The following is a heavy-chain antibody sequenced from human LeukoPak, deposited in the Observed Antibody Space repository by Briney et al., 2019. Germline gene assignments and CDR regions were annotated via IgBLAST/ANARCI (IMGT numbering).Heavy chain of an antibody. D-gene: IGHD6-13*01. CDR3: ARRRSSSWSRPYYFDY. CDR2: MYYSGST. J-gene: IGHJ4*02. CDR1: GGSISSGDYY. Sequence: SETLSLTCTVSGGSISSGDYYWSWIRQPPGKGLEWIGYMYYSGSTYYNPSLKSRVTISVDTSKNQFSLKLSSVTAADTAVYYCARRRSSSWSRPYYFDYWGQGTLVTVSS. V-gene: IGHV4-30-4*01.